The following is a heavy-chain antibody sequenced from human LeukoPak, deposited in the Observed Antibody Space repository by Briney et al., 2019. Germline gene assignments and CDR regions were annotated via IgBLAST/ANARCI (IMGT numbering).Heavy chain of an antibody. V-gene: IGHV1-46*01. D-gene: IGHD3-10*02. CDR2: INPSGGST. Sequence: ASVKVSCKASGYNFISCYMHWVRQAPGQGLEWMGIINPSGGSTSYAQKFQDRVTMTRDTSTSTVYMELSSLKSEDTAVYYCAREGVVFVDAVRYYYYGMDVWGQGTTVTVSS. CDR3: AREGVVFVDAVRYYYYGMDV. CDR1: GYNFISCY. J-gene: IGHJ6*02.